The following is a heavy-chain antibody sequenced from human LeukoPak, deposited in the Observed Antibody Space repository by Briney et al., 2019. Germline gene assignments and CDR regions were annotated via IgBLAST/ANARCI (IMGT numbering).Heavy chain of an antibody. Sequence: PGGSLRLSCAGSGFTFSSHAMSWVRQAPGKGLEWVSVISGAGDRTYYADSVKGRFTISRDNSKNTLYLQMSSLRAEDTAVYYCVKDRGLIAVGGYFDYWGQGTLVTVSS. V-gene: IGHV3-23*01. CDR1: GFTFSSHA. CDR3: VKDRGLIAVGGYFDY. CDR2: ISGAGDRT. J-gene: IGHJ4*02. D-gene: IGHD6-19*01.